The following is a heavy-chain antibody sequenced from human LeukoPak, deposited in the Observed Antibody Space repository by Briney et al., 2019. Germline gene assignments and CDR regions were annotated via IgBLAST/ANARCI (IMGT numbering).Heavy chain of an antibody. CDR2: IYYSGST. J-gene: IGHJ4*02. CDR1: GGSISSYY. Sequence: SETLSLTCTVSGGSISSYYWSWIRQPPGKGLEWIGSIYYSGSTYYNPSLKSRVTISVDTSKNQFSLKLSSVTAADTAVYYCARQIAAADLFDYWGQGTLVTVSS. D-gene: IGHD6-13*01. V-gene: IGHV4-59*05. CDR3: ARQIAAADLFDY.